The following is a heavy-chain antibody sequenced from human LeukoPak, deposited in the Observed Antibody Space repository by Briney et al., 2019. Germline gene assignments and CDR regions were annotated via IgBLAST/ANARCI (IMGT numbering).Heavy chain of an antibody. CDR2: ISGSGGST. CDR3: AELGITMIGGV. D-gene: IGHD3-10*02. J-gene: IGHJ6*04. Sequence: GGTLRLSCAASGFTFSSYGMSWVRQAPGKGLEWVSAISGSGGSTYYADSVKGRFTISRDNSKNTLYLQMNSLRAEDTAVYYCAELGITMIGGVWGKGTTVAISS. CDR1: GFTFSSYG. V-gene: IGHV3-23*01.